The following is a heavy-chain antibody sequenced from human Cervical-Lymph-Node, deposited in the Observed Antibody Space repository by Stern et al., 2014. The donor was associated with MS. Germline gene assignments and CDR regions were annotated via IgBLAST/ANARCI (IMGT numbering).Heavy chain of an antibody. CDR3: AIDSSDTWYGPIDA. V-gene: IGHV4-59*01. D-gene: IGHD6-13*01. Sequence: QVQLQESGPGLVKPSETLSLTCTVSGGSIINYYWSWIRQTPGKGLEWIGYIYYTGRTNYNPSLKSRVTISVDTSKNQLSLMLRSLTAADTAVYYCAIDSSDTWYGPIDAWGQGTQVIVSS. CDR1: GGSIINYY. CDR2: IYYTGRT. J-gene: IGHJ5*02.